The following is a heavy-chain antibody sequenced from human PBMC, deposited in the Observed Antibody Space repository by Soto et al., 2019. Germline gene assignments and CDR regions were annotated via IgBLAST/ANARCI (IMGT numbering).Heavy chain of an antibody. CDR1: GGSISSSNW. CDR2: IYHSGST. J-gene: IGHJ6*02. V-gene: IGHV4-4*02. Sequence: SETLSLAFAVSGGSISSSNWWSWVRQPPGQVLEWIGQIYHSGSTNYNKSLKSRVTISVEKSNNHFSLELSSVTAAATDVYYWARDSGLAAAARYYYIKEVWGQGTTDIVSS. D-gene: IGHD6-13*01. CDR3: ARDSGLAAAARYYYIKEV.